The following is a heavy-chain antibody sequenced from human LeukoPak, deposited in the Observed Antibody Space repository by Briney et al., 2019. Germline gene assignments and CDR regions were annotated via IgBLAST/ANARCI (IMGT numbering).Heavy chain of an antibody. CDR2: INHSGST. CDR3: ARDGPMTTVTTFYYYYYMDV. V-gene: IGHV4-34*01. CDR1: GGSFSGYY. D-gene: IGHD4-17*01. J-gene: IGHJ6*03. Sequence: SETLSLTCAVYGGSFSGYYWSWIRQPPGKGLEWIGEINHSGSTNYNPSLKSRVTRSVDTSKNQFPLKLSSVTAADTAVYYCARDGPMTTVTTFYYYYYMDVWGKGTTVTVSS.